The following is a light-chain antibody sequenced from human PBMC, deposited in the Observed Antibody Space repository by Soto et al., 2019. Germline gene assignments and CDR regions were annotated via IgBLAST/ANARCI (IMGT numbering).Light chain of an antibody. CDR3: QHYGSSVLFS. CDR1: QSVSSSY. J-gene: IGKJ3*01. Sequence: EIVLTQSPGTLSLSPGERATLSCRASQSVSSSYLAWYQQKPGQAPRLLIYGASSRATGIPDRFSGSGSGTDFTLTISRLEPEEFAVYYCQHYGSSVLFSFGPGTKVDIK. V-gene: IGKV3-20*01. CDR2: GAS.